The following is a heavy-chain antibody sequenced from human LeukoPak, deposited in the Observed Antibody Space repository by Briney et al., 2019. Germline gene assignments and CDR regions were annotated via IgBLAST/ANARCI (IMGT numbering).Heavy chain of an antibody. CDR2: INHNGST. Sequence: SETLSLTCAVYGGSFSGHFWTWIRQPPGKGLEWIGEINHNGSTNYDPSLKSRVTISVDTSKNQFSLKLTSVTAADTAVYYCARTDEKRIFGSGSYYRGRHIDYWGQGTLVTVSS. CDR1: GGSFSGHF. D-gene: IGHD3-10*01. J-gene: IGHJ4*02. CDR3: ARTDEKRIFGSGSYYRGRHIDY. V-gene: IGHV4-34*01.